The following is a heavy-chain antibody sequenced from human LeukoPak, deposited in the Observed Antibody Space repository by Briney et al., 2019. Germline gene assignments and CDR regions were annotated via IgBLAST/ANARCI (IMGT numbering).Heavy chain of an antibody. D-gene: IGHD4-17*01. CDR3: AKDIYGDYVGGAFDI. J-gene: IGHJ3*02. Sequence: GGSLRLSCAASGFTFDDYAMHWVRQAPGKGLEWVSGISWNSGNIGYADSVKGRFTISRDNAKNSLYLQMNSLRAEDTALYYCAKDIYGDYVGGAFDIWGQGTMVTVSS. CDR1: GFTFDDYA. CDR2: ISWNSGNI. V-gene: IGHV3-9*01.